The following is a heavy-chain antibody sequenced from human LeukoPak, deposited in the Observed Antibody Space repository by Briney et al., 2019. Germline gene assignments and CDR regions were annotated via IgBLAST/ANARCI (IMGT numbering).Heavy chain of an antibody. J-gene: IGHJ3*02. CDR2: INPNSGGT. V-gene: IGHV1-2*02. CDR3: APGRGGEQGGGFHI. Sequence: ASVKVSCKSSTSYYMHWVRQARGQGLEWMGWINPNSGGTIYAQKFQGRVTMTRDTSISTTYMELSSLTSDDTAVYYCAPGRGGEQGGGFHIWGQGTMVTVSS. D-gene: IGHD2-21*01. CDR1: TSYY.